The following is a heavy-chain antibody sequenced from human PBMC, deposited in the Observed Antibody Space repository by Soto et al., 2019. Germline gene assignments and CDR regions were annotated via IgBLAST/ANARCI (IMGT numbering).Heavy chain of an antibody. V-gene: IGHV4-59*08. D-gene: IGHD4-17*01. J-gene: IGHJ4*02. CDR2: IYYSGST. CDR3: ARRYGGSLDS. Sequence: QVQLQESGPGLVKPSETLSLTCTVSGGSISSYYWSWIRQPPGKGLEWIGYIYYSGSTNYNPSLKSRCNISVDTSKHQCSLKLSSVTAADTAVYYCARRYGGSLDSWGQGTLVTVSS. CDR1: GGSISSYY.